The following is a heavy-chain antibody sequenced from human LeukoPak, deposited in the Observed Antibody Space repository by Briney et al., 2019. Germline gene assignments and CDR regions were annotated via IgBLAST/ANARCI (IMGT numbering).Heavy chain of an antibody. CDR3: AVGITILGVAATFDS. CDR2: IDHRGTA. J-gene: IGHJ4*02. D-gene: IGHD3-3*01. Sequence: SETMSLTCAVYGASYNAYYWSWIRQPPGKGLEWIGDIDHRGTATYNPSLKSRLSISADASKNQFSLKLNSVTDADTAVYYCAVGITILGVAATFDSWGQGNLVIVSS. CDR1: GASYNAYY. V-gene: IGHV4-34*01.